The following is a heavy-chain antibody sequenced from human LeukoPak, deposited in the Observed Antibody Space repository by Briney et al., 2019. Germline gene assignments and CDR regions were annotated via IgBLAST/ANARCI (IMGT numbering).Heavy chain of an antibody. Sequence: SQTLSLTCAISGDSVSTNSAAWNWIRQSPSRGLEWLGRTYYRSKWYNDYAVTVKSRIAINPDTTKNQFSLQLNPVTPEDTAVYYCVRDPGAFDIWGQGTVVTVSS. CDR1: GDSVSTNSAA. V-gene: IGHV6-1*01. CDR2: TYYRSKWYN. J-gene: IGHJ3*02. CDR3: VRDPGAFDI.